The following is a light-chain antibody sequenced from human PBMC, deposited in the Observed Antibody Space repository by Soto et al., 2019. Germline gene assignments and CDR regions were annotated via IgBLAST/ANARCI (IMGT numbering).Light chain of an antibody. Sequence: QAVVTQPPSVSGAPGQRVTISCTGSSSNIGAGYDVHWYQPLPGTAPKLLIYGNSNRPSGVPDRFSGSKSGTSASLAITGLQAEDEADYYCQSYDSSLSGSVFGGGTKVTVL. V-gene: IGLV1-40*01. CDR2: GNS. CDR3: QSYDSSLSGSV. J-gene: IGLJ2*01. CDR1: SSNIGAGYD.